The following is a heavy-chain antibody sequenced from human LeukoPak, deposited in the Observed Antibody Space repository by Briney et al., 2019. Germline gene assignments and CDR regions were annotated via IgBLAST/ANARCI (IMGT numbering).Heavy chain of an antibody. V-gene: IGHV4-61*02. CDR3: ARGTTVTSSGYFQH. J-gene: IGHJ1*01. CDR2: IYTSGST. Sequence: SQTLSLTCTVSGGSVSSGSYYWSWIRQPPGKGLEWIGRIYTSGSTYYNPSLKSRVTISVDTSKNQFSLKLNSVTAADTAVYYCARGTTVTSSGYFQHWGQGTLVNVSS. D-gene: IGHD4-17*01. CDR1: GGSVSSGSYY.